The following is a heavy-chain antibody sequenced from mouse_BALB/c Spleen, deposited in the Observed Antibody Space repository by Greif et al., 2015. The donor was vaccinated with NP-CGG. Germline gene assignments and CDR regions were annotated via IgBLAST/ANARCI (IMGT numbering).Heavy chain of an antibody. Sequence: EVQLQQSGAELVKPGASVKLSCTASGFNIKDTYMHWVKQRPEQGLEWIGRIDPANGNTKYDPKFQGKATITADTSSNTAYLQLSSLTSEDTAVYYCARSGGWLLPFAYWGQGTLVTVSA. CDR2: IDPANGNT. CDR1: GFNIKDTY. V-gene: IGHV14-3*02. D-gene: IGHD2-3*01. CDR3: ARSGGWLLPFAY. J-gene: IGHJ3*01.